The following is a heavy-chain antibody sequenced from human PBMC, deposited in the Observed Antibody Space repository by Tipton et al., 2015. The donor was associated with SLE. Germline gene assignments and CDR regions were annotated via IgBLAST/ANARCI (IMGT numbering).Heavy chain of an antibody. CDR2: IYYSGST. V-gene: IGHV4-61*10. CDR1: GGSISSGSYY. CDR3: ARAWGAYGSGSYPDY. D-gene: IGHD3-10*01. Sequence: TLSLTCTVSGGSISSGSYYWSWIRQPAGKGLEWIGYIYYSGSTNYNPSLKSRVTISVDTSKNQFSLKLSSVTAADTAVYYCARAWGAYGSGSYPDYWGQGTLVTVSS. J-gene: IGHJ4*02.